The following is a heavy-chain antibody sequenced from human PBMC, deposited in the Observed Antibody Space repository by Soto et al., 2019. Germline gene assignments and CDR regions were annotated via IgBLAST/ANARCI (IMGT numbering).Heavy chain of an antibody. J-gene: IGHJ6*04. CDR2: IYYSDST. CDR1: GGSLSSYY. Sequence: QVQLQESGPGLVQPSKTLSLTCTVSGGSLSSYYWSWIRQSPGKGLANLGYIYYSDSTHYTPSFKSRVTISVDTSRNQFALTLTSMAAADTAVYYCARGGWGREGYLMDVWGDWATVTVSS. V-gene: IGHV4-59*08. CDR3: ARGGWGREGYLMDV. D-gene: IGHD3-16*01.